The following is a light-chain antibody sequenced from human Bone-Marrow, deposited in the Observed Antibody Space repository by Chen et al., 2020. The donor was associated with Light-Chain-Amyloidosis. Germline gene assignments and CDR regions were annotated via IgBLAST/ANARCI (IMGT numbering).Light chain of an antibody. V-gene: IGLV3-21*02. J-gene: IGLJ3*02. CDR3: QVWDRSSDRPV. CDR2: DDS. Sequence: SHVLSPPPSVSVAPGRTATIACGGNNIGSTSVHWYQQTPGQAPLLVVYDDSDRPSGIPERLSGSNSGNTATLTISRVEAGDEADYYCQVWDRSSDRPVFGGGTKLTVL. CDR1: NIGSTS.